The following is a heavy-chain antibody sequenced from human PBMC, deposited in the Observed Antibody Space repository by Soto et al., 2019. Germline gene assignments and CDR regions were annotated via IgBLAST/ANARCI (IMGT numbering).Heavy chain of an antibody. D-gene: IGHD3-16*01. CDR3: GRGWGSYYYNYYGRSV. Sequence: GGSLRLSCEASGFTFTTYWMSWVRQAPGKGLEWVANINQDGSEKYYVDSVKGRFTISRENAKNSLYLQMNSLTAEDTAVYYLGRGWGSYYYNYYGRSVRGRGTTVAASS. CDR1: GFTFTTYW. CDR2: INQDGSEK. J-gene: IGHJ6*04. V-gene: IGHV3-7*02.